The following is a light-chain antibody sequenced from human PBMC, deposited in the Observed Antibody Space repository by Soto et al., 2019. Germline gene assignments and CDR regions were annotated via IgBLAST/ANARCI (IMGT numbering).Light chain of an antibody. Sequence: DIQMTQSPSTLXASVGDRVTXTCRASQSISSWLAWYQQKPGKAPKLLIYKASSLESGVPSRFSGSGSGTEFTLTISSLQPDDFATYYYQQYNSLWTFGQGTKVEIK. J-gene: IGKJ1*01. V-gene: IGKV1-5*03. CDR2: KAS. CDR3: QQYNSLWT. CDR1: QSISSW.